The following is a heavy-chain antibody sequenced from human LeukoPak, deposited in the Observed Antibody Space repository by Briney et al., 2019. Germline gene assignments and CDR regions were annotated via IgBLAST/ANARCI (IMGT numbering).Heavy chain of an antibody. CDR3: ARGRVSVVAVAGTSGDNHRNHDY. V-gene: IGHV4-34*01. J-gene: IGHJ4*02. Sequence: SETLSLTCAVYGGSFSGYYWSWIRQPPGKGLEWIGEINHSGSTNYNPSLKSRVTISVDTSKNQFSLKLSPVTAADTAVYYCARGRVSVVAVAGTSGDNHRNHDYWGQGTLVTVSS. CDR1: GGSFSGYY. CDR2: INHSGST. D-gene: IGHD6-19*01.